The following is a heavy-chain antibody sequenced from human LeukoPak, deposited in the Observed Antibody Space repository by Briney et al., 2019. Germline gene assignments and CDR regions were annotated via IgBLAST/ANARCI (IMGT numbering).Heavy chain of an antibody. J-gene: IGHJ4*02. CDR1: GGSISSGGYY. Sequence: SQTLSLTCTVSGGSISSGGYYWSWIRQHPGKGLEWIGYIYYSGSTYYNPSLKSRVTISVDTSKNQFSLKLSSVTAADTAVCYCARAYSGYGASYFDYWGQGTLVTVSS. D-gene: IGHD5-12*01. V-gene: IGHV4-31*03. CDR2: IYYSGST. CDR3: ARAYSGYGASYFDY.